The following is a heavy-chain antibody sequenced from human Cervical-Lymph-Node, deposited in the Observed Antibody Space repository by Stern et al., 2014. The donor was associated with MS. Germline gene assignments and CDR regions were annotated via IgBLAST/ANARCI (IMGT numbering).Heavy chain of an antibody. CDR2: FIPIFDTT. J-gene: IGHJ1*01. D-gene: IGHD6-19*01. CDR3: AMGRGSGSLQH. V-gene: IGHV1-69*01. CDR1: GGALRSYA. Sequence: QVQLVESGAEVKEPGSSVRVSCKASGGALRSYAISWVRQAPGPGLEWMGGFIPIFDTTTYAQKFQGRLTITADESTGTAYMELRGLRSEDTAIYYCAMGRGSGSLQHWGQATLVTVSS.